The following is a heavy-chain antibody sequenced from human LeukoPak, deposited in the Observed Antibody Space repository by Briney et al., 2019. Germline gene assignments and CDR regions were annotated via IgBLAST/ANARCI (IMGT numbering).Heavy chain of an antibody. V-gene: IGHV3-23*01. J-gene: IGHJ3*02. CDR1: GFTFSSYG. Sequence: GGSPRLSCAASGFTFSSYGMSWVRQAPGKGLEWVSAISGSGGSTYYADSVKGRFTISRDNSKNTLYLQMNSLRAEDTAVYYCAKDLLLWFGELLYNAFDIWGQGTMVTVSS. CDR3: AKDLLLWFGELLYNAFDI. CDR2: ISGSGGST. D-gene: IGHD3-10*01.